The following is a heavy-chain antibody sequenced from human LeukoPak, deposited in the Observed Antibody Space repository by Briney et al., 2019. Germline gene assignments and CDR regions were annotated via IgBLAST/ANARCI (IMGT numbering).Heavy chain of an antibody. Sequence: ASVKVSCKASGYTFTSYGISWVRQAPGRGLEWMGWISAYNGNTNYAQKLQGRVTMTTDTSTSTAYMELRSLRSDDTAVYYCARDPIGVYYDSSGRYFDYWGQGTLVTVSS. V-gene: IGHV1-18*01. CDR3: ARDPIGVYYDSSGRYFDY. D-gene: IGHD3-22*01. CDR2: ISAYNGNT. CDR1: GYTFTSYG. J-gene: IGHJ4*02.